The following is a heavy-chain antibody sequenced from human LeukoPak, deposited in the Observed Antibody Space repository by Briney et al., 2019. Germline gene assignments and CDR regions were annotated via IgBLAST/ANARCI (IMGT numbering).Heavy chain of an antibody. J-gene: IGHJ3*02. V-gene: IGHV3-30*03. CDR1: GFIFTTYA. CDR3: TRPAPPGGIVYGFHI. D-gene: IGHD3-16*02. Sequence: GGSLRLSCAASGFIFTTYAMHWVRQAPGKGLEWVAIISYDGNYRNYADSVKGRFAISRDNSKNPLYLQMNSLGAEDTAVYYCTRPAPPGGIVYGFHIWGQGTMVTVSS. CDR2: ISYDGNYR.